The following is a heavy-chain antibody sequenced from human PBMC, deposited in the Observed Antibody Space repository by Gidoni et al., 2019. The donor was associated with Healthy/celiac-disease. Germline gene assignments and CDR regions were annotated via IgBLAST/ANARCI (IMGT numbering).Heavy chain of an antibody. Sequence: QVQLVESGGGVVQPGRSLRLSCSASGFTFSSYGMHWVRQAPGKGLEWVAVISYDGSNKYYADSVKGRFTISRDNSKNTLYLQMNSLRAEDTAVYYCAKDLLDSGYEPYYYYGMDVWGQGTTVTVSS. CDR1: GFTFSSYG. D-gene: IGHD5-12*01. CDR3: AKDLLDSGYEPYYYYGMDV. J-gene: IGHJ6*02. V-gene: IGHV3-30*18. CDR2: ISYDGSNK.